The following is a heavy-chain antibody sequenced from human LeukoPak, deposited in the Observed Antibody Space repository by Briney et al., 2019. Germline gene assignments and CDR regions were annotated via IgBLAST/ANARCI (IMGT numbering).Heavy chain of an antibody. CDR1: GGSISSGSYY. D-gene: IGHD4-17*01. V-gene: IGHV4-61*02. CDR3: ARASNYGDYYYYYMDV. J-gene: IGHJ6*03. CDR2: IYTSGST. Sequence: SQTLSLTCTVSGGSISSGSYYWSWIRQPAGKGLEWIGRIYTSGSTNYNPSLKSRVTISVDTSKNQFSLKLSSVTAADTAVYYCARASNYGDYYYYYMDVWGKGTTVTVSS.